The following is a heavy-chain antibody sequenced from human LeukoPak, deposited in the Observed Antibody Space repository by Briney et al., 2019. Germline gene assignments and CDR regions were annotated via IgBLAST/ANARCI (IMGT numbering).Heavy chain of an antibody. CDR1: GFTFSSYW. Sequence: GTSLRLSCAASGFTFSSYWMSWVRQAPGKGLEWVANINQDGSEKYYVDSVKGRFTISRDNAKNSLYLQMNSVRAEDTAVYNCARYYYGSGSYRDYFDYWGQGTLVTVSS. CDR3: ARYYYGSGSYRDYFDY. J-gene: IGHJ4*02. D-gene: IGHD3-10*01. V-gene: IGHV3-7*02. CDR2: INQDGSEK.